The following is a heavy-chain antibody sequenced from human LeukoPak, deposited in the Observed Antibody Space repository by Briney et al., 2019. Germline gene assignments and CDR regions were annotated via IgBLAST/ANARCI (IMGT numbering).Heavy chain of an antibody. J-gene: IGHJ6*02. CDR2: INPSGGST. Sequence: ASVKVSCKASGYTFTSYYMHWVRQAPGQGLEWMGIINPSGGSTSYAQKFQGRVTMTRDTSTSTVYMELSSLRSEDTAVYYCARDRYLDNYYYGMDVWGQGTTVTVSS. CDR3: ARDRYLDNYYYGMDV. D-gene: IGHD1-1*01. CDR1: GYTFTSYY. V-gene: IGHV1-46*01.